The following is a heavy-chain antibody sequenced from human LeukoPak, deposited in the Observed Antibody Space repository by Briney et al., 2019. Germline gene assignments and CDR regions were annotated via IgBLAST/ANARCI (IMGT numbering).Heavy chain of an antibody. CDR3: ARGCNSWEPKPGGYGMDV. CDR2: ISAYNGNT. D-gene: IGHD1-26*01. V-gene: IGHV1-18*01. Sequence: AASVKVSCKASGYTFTSYGISWVRQAPGQGLEWIGWISAYNGNTNYAQKLQGRVTMTTDTSTSTAYMELRSLRSDDTAVYYCARGCNSWEPKPGGYGMDVWGQGTMVTVSS. CDR1: GYTFTSYG. J-gene: IGHJ6*02.